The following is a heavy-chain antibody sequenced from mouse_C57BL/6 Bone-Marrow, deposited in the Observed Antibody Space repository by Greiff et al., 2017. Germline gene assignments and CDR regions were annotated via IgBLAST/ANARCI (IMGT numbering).Heavy chain of an antibody. Sequence: EVKLMESGGGLVKPGGSLKLSCAASGFTFSDYGMHWVRQAPEKGLEWVAYISSGSSTIYYADTVKGRFTISRDNAKNTLFLQMTSLRSEDTAMYYCASPATGPFDYWGQGTTLTVSS. CDR2: ISSGSSTI. J-gene: IGHJ2*01. D-gene: IGHD4-1*02. CDR1: GFTFSDYG. CDR3: ASPATGPFDY. V-gene: IGHV5-17*01.